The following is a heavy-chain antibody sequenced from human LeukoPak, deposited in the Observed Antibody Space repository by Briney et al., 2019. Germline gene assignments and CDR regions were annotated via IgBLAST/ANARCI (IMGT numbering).Heavy chain of an antibody. CDR1: GFTFSSYW. V-gene: IGHV3-7*01. CDR3: ARVRYYYGPGSYYTLDY. CDR2: IKQDGSEK. Sequence: PGGSLRLSCAASGFTFSSYWMSWVRQAPGKGLEWVANIKQDGSEKYYVDSVKGRFTISRDNAKNSLYLQMNSLRAEDTAVYYCARVRYYYGPGSYYTLDYWGQGTLVTVSS. J-gene: IGHJ4*02. D-gene: IGHD3-10*01.